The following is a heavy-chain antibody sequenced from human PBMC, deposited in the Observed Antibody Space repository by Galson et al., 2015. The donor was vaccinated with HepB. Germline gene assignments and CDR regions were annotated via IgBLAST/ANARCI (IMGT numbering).Heavy chain of an antibody. D-gene: IGHD2-15*01. Sequence: SVKVSCKASGGTFINYGINWVRQAPGQGLEWMGWISVYTGSTNYAQKFQGRVTMTTDTSTTTVYMELRSLRSDDTAVYYCARDICVIVVVVAAYYYYYYMDVWGKGTTVTVSS. V-gene: IGHV1-18*01. CDR2: ISVYTGST. CDR3: ARDICVIVVVVAAYYYYYYMDV. CDR1: GGTFINYG. J-gene: IGHJ6*03.